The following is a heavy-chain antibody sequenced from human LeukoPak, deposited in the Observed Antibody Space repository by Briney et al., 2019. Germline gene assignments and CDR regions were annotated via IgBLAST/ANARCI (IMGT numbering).Heavy chain of an antibody. D-gene: IGHD7-27*01. J-gene: IGHJ4*02. CDR3: AKGFNLGDY. V-gene: IGHV3-23*01. Sequence: GGSLRLSCAASGFTFSGYAMNWVRQAPGKGLEWVSAISGGGTTYHADSVKGRFTISRDNSKNTLYLQMNSLRAEDTAVYYCAKGFNLGDYWGQGTLVTVSS. CDR1: GFTFSGYA. CDR2: ISGGGTT.